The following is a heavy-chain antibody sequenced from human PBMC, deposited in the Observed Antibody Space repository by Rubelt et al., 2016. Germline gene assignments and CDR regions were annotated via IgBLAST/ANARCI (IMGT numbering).Heavy chain of an antibody. V-gene: IGHV3-23*01. CDR3: AKKISPVPGTFTLDS. J-gene: IGHJ4*02. CDR1: GFIFSSYA. Sequence: GGSLRLSCAASGFIFSSYAMSWVRQAPGKGLEWVSVVSASGSGTFYADSVKGRFTISRDNAKDLVFLDMHSLRAEDTALYYCAKKISPVPGTFTLDSWGQGTQVTVSS. D-gene: IGHD1-14*01. CDR2: VSASGSGT.